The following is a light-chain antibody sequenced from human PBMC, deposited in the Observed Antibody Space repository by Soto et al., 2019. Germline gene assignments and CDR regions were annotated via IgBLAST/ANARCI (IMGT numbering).Light chain of an antibody. CDR3: QQYGSSWWT. J-gene: IGKJ1*01. CDR2: GAS. CDR1: QSVNNNY. V-gene: IGKV3-20*01. Sequence: EVVLTQSPDTLSLSPGERATLSCRASQSVNNNYLAWYQQKPGQAPRLLIYGASHRATGIPDRFSGSGSGTDFTLSISRLEPEDFAVYYCQQYGSSWWTFGQGTKVEIK.